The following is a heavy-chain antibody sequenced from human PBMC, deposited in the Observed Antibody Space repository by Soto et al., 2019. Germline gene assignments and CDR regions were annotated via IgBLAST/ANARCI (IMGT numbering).Heavy chain of an antibody. CDR2: IYYSGST. D-gene: IGHD3-22*01. V-gene: IGHV4-59*01. Sequence: SETLSLTCTVSGGSISSYYWSWSRQPPGKGLEWIGYIYYSGSTNYNPSLKSRVTISVDTSKNQFSLKLSSVTAADTAVYYCARGGYDSSGYYYYYYYGMDVWGQGTTVTVSS. CDR1: GGSISSYY. J-gene: IGHJ6*02. CDR3: ARGGYDSSGYYYYYYYGMDV.